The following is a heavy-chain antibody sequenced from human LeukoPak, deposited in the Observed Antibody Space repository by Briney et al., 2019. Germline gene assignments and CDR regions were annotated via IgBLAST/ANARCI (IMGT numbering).Heavy chain of an antibody. CDR2: IYYSGST. Sequence: PSETLSLTCTVSGGSISSYYWSWIRQPPGKGLEWIGYIYYSGSTNYNPSLKSRVTISVDTSKNQFSLKLSSVTAEDTAVYYCATLDYPGYCSSTSCYFRYWGQGTLVTVSS. J-gene: IGHJ4*02. CDR1: GGSISSYY. D-gene: IGHD2-2*01. CDR3: ATLDYPGYCSSTSCYFRY. V-gene: IGHV4-59*01.